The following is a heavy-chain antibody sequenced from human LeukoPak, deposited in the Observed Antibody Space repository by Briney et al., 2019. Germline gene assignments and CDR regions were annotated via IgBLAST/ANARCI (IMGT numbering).Heavy chain of an antibody. CDR2: ISAYNGNT. J-gene: IGHJ6*03. Sequence: ASVKVSCKASGYTFTSYGISWVRQAPGQGLEWMGWISAYNGNTNYAQKLQGRVTMTTDTSTSTAYMELRSLRSDDTAVYYCARAVTIFGVVPNYYMDVWGKGTTVTVSS. D-gene: IGHD3-3*01. CDR3: ARAVTIFGVVPNYYMDV. CDR1: GYTFTSYG. V-gene: IGHV1-18*01.